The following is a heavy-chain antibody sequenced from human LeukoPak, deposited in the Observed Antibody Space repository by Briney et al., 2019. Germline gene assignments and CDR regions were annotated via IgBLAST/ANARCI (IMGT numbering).Heavy chain of an antibody. CDR1: GGSISSSSYY. V-gene: IGHV4-39*07. J-gene: IGHJ4*02. D-gene: IGHD4-11*01. CDR2: IYYSGST. CDR3: ASTHDYSKTVDY. Sequence: PSETLSLTCTVSGGSISSSSYYWGWIRQPPGRGLEWIGSIYYSGSTYYNPSLKSRVTISVDTSKNQFSLKLSSVTAADTAVYYCASTHDYSKTVDYWGQGTLVTVSS.